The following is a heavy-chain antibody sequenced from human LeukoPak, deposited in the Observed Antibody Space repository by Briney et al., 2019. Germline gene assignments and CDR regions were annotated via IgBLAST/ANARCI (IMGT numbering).Heavy chain of an antibody. Sequence: GASVKVSCKASGHTFTNYVIHWVRQAPGQRLEWMGWINAGNGNTKYSQKFQGRVSITRDTSASTVYMELSSLRSEDTAVYYCAKDHTSGWSPLYYFDYWGQGTLVTVSS. CDR2: INAGNGNT. J-gene: IGHJ4*02. D-gene: IGHD6-19*01. V-gene: IGHV1-3*01. CDR1: GHTFTNYV. CDR3: AKDHTSGWSPLYYFDY.